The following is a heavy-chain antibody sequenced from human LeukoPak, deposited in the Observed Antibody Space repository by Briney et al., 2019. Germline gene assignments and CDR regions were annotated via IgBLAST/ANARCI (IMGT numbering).Heavy chain of an antibody. Sequence: SETLSLTCTVSGYSISSGYYWGWIRQPPGKGLEWIGRIYTSGSTNYNPSLKSRVTISVDTSKNQFSLKLSSVTAADTAVYYCARDDGYNYLDYWGQGTLVTVSS. CDR2: IYTSGST. J-gene: IGHJ4*02. D-gene: IGHD5-24*01. CDR1: GYSISSGYY. V-gene: IGHV4-38-2*02. CDR3: ARDDGYNYLDY.